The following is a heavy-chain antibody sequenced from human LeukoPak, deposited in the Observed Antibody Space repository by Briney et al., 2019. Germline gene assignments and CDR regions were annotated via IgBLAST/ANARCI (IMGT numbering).Heavy chain of an antibody. CDR2: IKQDGSEK. CDR1: GFTVGNNY. J-gene: IGHJ4*02. Sequence: TGGSLRLSCAASGFTVGNNYVTWVRQAPGKGLEWVANIKQDGSEKYYVDSVKGRFTISRDNAKNSLYLQMNSLRAEDTAVYYCARARDGYNYGQPFYWGQGTLVTVSS. D-gene: IGHD5-24*01. CDR3: ARARDGYNYGQPFY. V-gene: IGHV3-7*01.